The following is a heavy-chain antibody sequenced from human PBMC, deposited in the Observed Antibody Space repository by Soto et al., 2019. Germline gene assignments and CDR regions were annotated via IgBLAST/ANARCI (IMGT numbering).Heavy chain of an antibody. V-gene: IGHV2-5*02. D-gene: IGHD6-19*01. Sequence: QITLKESGPTLVKPTQTLTLTCTFSGVSLSTSGVGVGWIRQPPGKALEWLALIYWDDDKRYSPSLKSRLTISQVPSQTQAVLTMTKMDPVDPATYYCAHRSGYCSGWYNYWGQGTLVPLFS. CDR1: GVSLSTSGVG. CDR3: AHRSGYCSGWYNY. J-gene: IGHJ4*02. CDR2: IYWDDDK.